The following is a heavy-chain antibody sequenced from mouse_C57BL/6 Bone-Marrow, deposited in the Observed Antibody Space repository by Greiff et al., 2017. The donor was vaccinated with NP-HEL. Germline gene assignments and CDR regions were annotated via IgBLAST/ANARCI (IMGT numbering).Heavy chain of an antibody. D-gene: IGHD1-1*01. Sequence: EVQLQQSGPELVKPGASVKMSCKASGYTFTDYNMHWVKQSHGKSLEWIGYINPNNGGTSYNQKFKGKATLTVNKSSSTAYMELRSLTSEDSAVYYCARRGITSPYAMDYWGQGTSVTVSS. CDR1: GYTFTDYN. V-gene: IGHV1-22*01. CDR2: INPNNGGT. CDR3: ARRGITSPYAMDY. J-gene: IGHJ4*01.